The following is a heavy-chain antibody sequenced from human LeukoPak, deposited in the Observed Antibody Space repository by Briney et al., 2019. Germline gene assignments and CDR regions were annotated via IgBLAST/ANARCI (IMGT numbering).Heavy chain of an antibody. V-gene: IGHV1-46*01. D-gene: IGHD1-1*01. Sequence: ASVKVSCKASGYTFTSYYMHWVRQAPGQGLEWMGIINPSGGSTSYAQKFQGRVTMTRNTSISTAYMELSSLRSEDTAVYYCARIGYNWDDGSDAFDIWGQGTMVTVSS. CDR3: ARIGYNWDDGSDAFDI. CDR1: GYTFTSYY. CDR2: INPSGGST. J-gene: IGHJ3*02.